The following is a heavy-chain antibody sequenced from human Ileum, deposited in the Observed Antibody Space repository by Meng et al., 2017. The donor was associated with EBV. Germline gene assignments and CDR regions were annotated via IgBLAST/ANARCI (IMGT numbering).Heavy chain of an antibody. D-gene: IGHD3-10*01. V-gene: IGHV1-2*06. CDR1: GYPFTRDY. CDR2: INPNTGGT. CDR3: ARGKSGSYSLDY. J-gene: IGHJ4*02. Sequence: QVHLVQSGAEVENPGASVNDSCKASGYPFTRDYMHCVRQAPGQGLEWMGRINPNTGGTNYAQNFQGRVTMTRDTSITTAYMELSRLRSADTAIYYCARGKSGSYSLDYWGQGTLVTVSS.